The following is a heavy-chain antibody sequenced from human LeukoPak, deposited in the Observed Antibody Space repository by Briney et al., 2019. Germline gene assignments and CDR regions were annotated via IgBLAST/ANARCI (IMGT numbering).Heavy chain of an antibody. CDR1: GYTFTDYY. CDR3: ARDFSQYTGY. V-gene: IGHV1-2*02. CDR2: IDPNTGGT. Sequence: VASVKVSSKASGYTFTDYYLHWVRQAPGQGLEWMGCIDPNTGGTNYARKFQGRVTMTRDTSITTAYMELTSLRSDDTAVYYCARDFSQYTGYWGQGTLVTVSS. D-gene: IGHD2-2*02. J-gene: IGHJ4*02.